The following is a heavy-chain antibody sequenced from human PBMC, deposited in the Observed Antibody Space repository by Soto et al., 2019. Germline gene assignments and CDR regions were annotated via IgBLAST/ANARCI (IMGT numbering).Heavy chain of an antibody. D-gene: IGHD3-10*01. V-gene: IGHV1-18*01. CDR3: VSDLDGSGSYYTDY. CDR1: GYMFTSYG. Sequence: QVQLVQSGAEVKKPGASVKVSCKASGYMFTSYGINWVRQAPGQGHEWMGWISAYNGNIRYAQNFQGRVPMTTDTSRSTAYMEMRSLRSDDTAVYYCVSDLDGSGSYYTDYWGPGTLVTVSS. J-gene: IGHJ4*01. CDR2: ISAYNGNI.